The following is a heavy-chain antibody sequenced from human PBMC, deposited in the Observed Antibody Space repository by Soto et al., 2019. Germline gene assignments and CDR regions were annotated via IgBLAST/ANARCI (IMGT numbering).Heavy chain of an antibody. CDR3: ARIRISSISESALYSYYGIHV. CDR2: IDWDDDK. J-gene: IGHJ6*02. Sequence: SGPTLVNPTQTVTLTCTFSGFSLSTSGMCVSWIRQPPGKALEWLALIDWDDDKYYSTSLKTRLTISKDTSKNQVVLTMTNIDHVEKATSYCARIRISSISESALYSYYGIHVWGEGTTANV. CDR1: GFSLSTSGMC. D-gene: IGHD6-13*01. V-gene: IGHV2-70*01.